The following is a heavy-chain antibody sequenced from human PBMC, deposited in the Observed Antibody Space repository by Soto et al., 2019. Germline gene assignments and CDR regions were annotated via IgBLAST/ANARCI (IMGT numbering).Heavy chain of an antibody. Sequence: ASVKVSCKASGGTFNTYTFSWVRQAPGQGLEWMGSILPIMGSVNYAHDFRGRLSITADPSTTTAYMELTSLTSHDTAIYYCARIPRYSYPTSDPLDNWGQGTLVTVSS. CDR2: ILPIMGSV. V-gene: IGHV1-69*08. J-gene: IGHJ4*02. D-gene: IGHD2-15*01. CDR1: GGTFNTYT. CDR3: ARIPRYSYPTSDPLDN.